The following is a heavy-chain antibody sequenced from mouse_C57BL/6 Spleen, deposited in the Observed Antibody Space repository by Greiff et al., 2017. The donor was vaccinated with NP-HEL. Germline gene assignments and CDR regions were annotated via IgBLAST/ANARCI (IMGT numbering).Heavy chain of an antibody. J-gene: IGHJ1*03. CDR3: ARDGNSLYFGV. CDR1: GFNIKDYY. V-gene: IGHV14-2*01. Sequence: EVKLMESGAELVKPGASVKLSCTASGFNIKDYYMHWVKQRTEQGLEWIGRIDPEDGETKYATKFQGRVTISADTSSNTAYLPIGSLTSEDTAVYYCARDGNSLYFGVWGTGTTVTVSS. CDR2: IDPEDGET. D-gene: IGHD2-1*01.